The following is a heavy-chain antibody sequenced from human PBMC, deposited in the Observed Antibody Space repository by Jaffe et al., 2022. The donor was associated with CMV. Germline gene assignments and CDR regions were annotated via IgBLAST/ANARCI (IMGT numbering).Heavy chain of an antibody. CDR1: GGTFSSYA. Sequence: QVQLVQSGAEVKKPGSSVKVSCKASGGTFSSYAISWVRQAPGQGLEWMGGIIPIFGTANYAQKFQGRVTITADESTSTAYMELSSLRSEDTAVYYCARVHIGYDILTGYRTYYGMDVWGQGTTVTVSS. D-gene: IGHD3-9*01. J-gene: IGHJ6*02. CDR2: IIPIFGTA. V-gene: IGHV1-69*01. CDR3: ARVHIGYDILTGYRTYYGMDV.